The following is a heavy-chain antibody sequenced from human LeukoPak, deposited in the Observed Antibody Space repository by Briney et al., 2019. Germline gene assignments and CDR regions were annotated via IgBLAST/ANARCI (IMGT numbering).Heavy chain of an antibody. V-gene: IGHV1-8*01. CDR2: MNPNSGNT. CDR3: AIAPRGQLAPLGY. CDR1: GYTFTSYD. J-gene: IGHJ4*02. Sequence: ASVKVSCKASGYTFTSYDINWVRQATGQGLEWMGWMNPNSGNTGYAQKFQGRVTMTRNTSISTAYMELSSLRAEDTAVYYCAIAPRGQLAPLGYWGQGTLVTVSS. D-gene: IGHD6-6*01.